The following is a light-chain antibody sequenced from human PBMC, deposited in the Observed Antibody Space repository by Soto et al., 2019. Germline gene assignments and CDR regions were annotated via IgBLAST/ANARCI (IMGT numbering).Light chain of an antibody. CDR1: QSVRNN. J-gene: IGKJ5*01. Sequence: EIMMTQSPATLSVSPGESATLSCRASQSVRNNLAWYQHKPGQAPRLLIYYASTRATGIPARFSGSGSGTEFTLTISSLQSEDFALYYCQQYNDWPPITFGQWTRLEIK. V-gene: IGKV3-15*01. CDR3: QQYNDWPPIT. CDR2: YAS.